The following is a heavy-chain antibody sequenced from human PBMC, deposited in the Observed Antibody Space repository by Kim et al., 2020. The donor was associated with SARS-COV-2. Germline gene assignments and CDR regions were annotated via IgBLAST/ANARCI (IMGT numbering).Heavy chain of an antibody. CDR2: IKSKTDGGTT. J-gene: IGHJ6*02. CDR3: TTRNLYSSSSVGYYYYGMDV. D-gene: IGHD6-6*01. Sequence: GGSLRLSCAASGFTFSNAWMSWVRQAPGKGLEWVGRIKSKTDGGTTDYAAPVKGRFTISRDDSKNTLYLQMNSLKTEDTAVYYCTTRNLYSSSSVGYYYYGMDVWGQGTTVTVSS. V-gene: IGHV3-15*01. CDR1: GFTFSNAW.